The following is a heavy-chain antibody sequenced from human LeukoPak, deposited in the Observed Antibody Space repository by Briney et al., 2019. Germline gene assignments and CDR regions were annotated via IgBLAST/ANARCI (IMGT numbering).Heavy chain of an antibody. Sequence: PGGSLRLSCAASGFTFSTYAMTWVRQAPGKGLEWVSCISPSSSSIYFADSVKGRFTISRDNAKNSLYLQMNSLRAEDTAVYYCARARSSSSWYSDYWGQGTLVTVSS. V-gene: IGHV3-21*01. CDR2: ISPSSSSI. CDR3: ARARSSSSWYSDY. CDR1: GFTFSTYA. D-gene: IGHD6-13*01. J-gene: IGHJ4*02.